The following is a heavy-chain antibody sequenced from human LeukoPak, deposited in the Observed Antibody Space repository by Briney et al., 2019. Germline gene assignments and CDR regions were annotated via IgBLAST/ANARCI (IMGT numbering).Heavy chain of an antibody. CDR2: ISGSGGST. D-gene: IGHD6-13*01. CDR3: AKDRASSWYGAFDY. J-gene: IGHJ4*02. Sequence: GGSLRLSCAASGFTFSSYAMSWVRQAPGKGLEWVSAISGSGGSTYYADSVKDRFTISRDNSKNTLYLQMNSLRAEDTAVYYCAKDRASSWYGAFDYWGQGTLVTVSS. V-gene: IGHV3-23*01. CDR1: GFTFSSYA.